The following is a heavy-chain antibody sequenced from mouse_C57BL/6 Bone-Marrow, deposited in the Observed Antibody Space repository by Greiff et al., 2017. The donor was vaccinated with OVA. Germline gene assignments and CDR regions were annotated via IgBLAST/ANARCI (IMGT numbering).Heavy chain of an antibody. Sequence: EVKLVESGGGLVKPGGSLKLSCAASGFTFSDYGMHWVRQAPEKGLEWVAYISSGSSTIYYADTVKGRFTISRDNAKNTLFLQMTSLRSEDTAMYYCARERGSSSAWFAYWGQGTLVTVSA. V-gene: IGHV5-17*01. CDR2: ISSGSSTI. CDR1: GFTFSDYG. D-gene: IGHD1-1*01. CDR3: ARERGSSSAWFAY. J-gene: IGHJ3*01.